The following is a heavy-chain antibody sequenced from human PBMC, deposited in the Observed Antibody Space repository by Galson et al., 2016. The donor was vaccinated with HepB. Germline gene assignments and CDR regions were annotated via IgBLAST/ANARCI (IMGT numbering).Heavy chain of an antibody. CDR3: ATGDRNDVGFDY. D-gene: IGHD7-27*01. V-gene: IGHV3-21*01. J-gene: IGHJ4*02. CDR2: ISASSTYI. CDR1: GFTFSGYS. Sequence: SLRLSCAASGFTFSGYSMNWVRQAPGEGLEWISSISASSTYIYYGDSVRGRFTISRDNARNSLYLQMNSLRAEDTAVYFCATGDRNDVGFDYWGQGTLVTVSS.